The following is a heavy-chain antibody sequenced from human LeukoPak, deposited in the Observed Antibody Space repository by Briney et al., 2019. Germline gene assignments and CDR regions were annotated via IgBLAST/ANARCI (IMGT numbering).Heavy chain of an antibody. CDR1: GGSFSGYY. Sequence: SETLSLTCAVYGGSFSGYYWSWIRQPPGKGLEWIGEINHSGSTNYNPSLKSRVTISVDTSKNQFSLKLSSVTAADTAIYYCARLDKGIKAAHFDYWGQGTLVTVSS. V-gene: IGHV4-34*01. J-gene: IGHJ4*02. CDR3: ARLDKGIKAAHFDY. CDR2: INHSGST. D-gene: IGHD6-25*01.